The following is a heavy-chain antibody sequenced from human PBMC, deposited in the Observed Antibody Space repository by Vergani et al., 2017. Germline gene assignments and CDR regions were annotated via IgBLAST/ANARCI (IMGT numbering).Heavy chain of an antibody. D-gene: IGHD6-19*01. CDR1: GFTVSSNY. J-gene: IGHJ4*02. CDR2: IYSGGST. V-gene: IGHV3-66*02. CDR3: ASGYSSGWESFDY. Sequence: EVQLVESGGGLVQPGGSLRLSCAASGFTVSSNYMSWVRQAPGKGLEWVSVIYSGGSTYYADSVKGRFTISRDNSKNTLYLQMNSLRAEDTAVYYCASGYSSGWESFDYWGQGTLVTVSS.